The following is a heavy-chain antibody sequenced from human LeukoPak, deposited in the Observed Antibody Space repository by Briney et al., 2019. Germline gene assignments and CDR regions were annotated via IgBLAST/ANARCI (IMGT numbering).Heavy chain of an antibody. J-gene: IGHJ4*02. CDR3: ARDLGQVGYFDC. V-gene: IGHV3-74*01. D-gene: IGHD1-26*01. CDR2: INSDGSST. Sequence: GGSLRLSCAASGFTFSGYYMHWVRQVPGKGLVWVSRINSDGSSTSYADSVKGRFTISRDNAKNTLYLQMNSLRAEDTAVYYCARDLGQVGYFDCWGQGTLVTVSS. CDR1: GFTFSGYY.